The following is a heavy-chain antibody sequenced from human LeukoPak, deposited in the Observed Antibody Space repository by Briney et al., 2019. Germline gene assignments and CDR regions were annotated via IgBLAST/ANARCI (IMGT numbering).Heavy chain of an antibody. Sequence: SETLSLTCDVSGYSVGTNYFWGWIRQPPGKGLEWIGRIYRTESTSYNPSLQSRVTISVDTSKNQFSLKLRSVTAADTAIYYCARYDSRGSGSTQLDHWGPGTLVTVSS. CDR3: ARYDSRGSGSTQLDH. CDR1: GYSVGTNYF. D-gene: IGHD3-3*01. V-gene: IGHV4-38-2*01. J-gene: IGHJ4*02. CDR2: IYRTEST.